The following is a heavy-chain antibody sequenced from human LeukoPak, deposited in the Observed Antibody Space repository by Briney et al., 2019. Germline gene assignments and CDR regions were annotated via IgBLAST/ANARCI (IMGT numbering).Heavy chain of an antibody. CDR2: ISDDGGNK. CDR3: AKVFEVRGARRPKDY. D-gene: IGHD3-10*01. V-gene: IGHV3-30*18. Sequence: PGGSLSLSCALSGLTFSSYSMNCARRAPGKGLEWVALISDDGGNKFYADSVRDRFTISRDNSKNTLFLQMNSLRIEDTAVYYCAKVFEVRGARRPKDYWGEGTLVIVSS. J-gene: IGHJ4*02. CDR1: GLTFSSYS.